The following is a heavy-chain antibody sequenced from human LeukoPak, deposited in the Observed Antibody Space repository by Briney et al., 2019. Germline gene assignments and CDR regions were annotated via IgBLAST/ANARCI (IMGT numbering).Heavy chain of an antibody. CDR1: GGSFSGYY. V-gene: IGHV4-34*01. J-gene: IGHJ5*02. Sequence: SETLSLTCAVYGGSFSGYYWSWIRQPPGKGLEWIGEINHSGSTNYNPSLKSRVTISVDTSKNQSSLKVSSVTAADTAVYYCAREDPGRGNWFDPWGQGTLVTVSS. D-gene: IGHD3-10*01. CDR3: AREDPGRGNWFDP. CDR2: INHSGST.